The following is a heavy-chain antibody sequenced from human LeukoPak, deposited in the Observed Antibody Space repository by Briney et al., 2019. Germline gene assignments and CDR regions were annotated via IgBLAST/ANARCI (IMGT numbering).Heavy chain of an antibody. CDR1: GFTFSDYY. J-gene: IGHJ3*02. CDR3: AKEGPHSGSYPDAFDI. CDR2: ISSSGSTI. V-gene: IGHV3-11*04. Sequence: GGSLRLSCAASGFTFSDYYMSWIRQAPGKGLEWVSYISSSGSTIYYADSVKGRFTISRDNAKNSLYLQMNSLRAEDTAVYYCAKEGPHSGSYPDAFDIWGQGTMVTVSS. D-gene: IGHD1-26*01.